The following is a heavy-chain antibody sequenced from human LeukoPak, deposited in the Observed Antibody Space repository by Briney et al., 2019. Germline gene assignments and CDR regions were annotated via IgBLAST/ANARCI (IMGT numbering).Heavy chain of an antibody. V-gene: IGHV3-23*01. D-gene: IGHD5-12*01. CDR1: GFTFSNYG. CDR2: ISGSGGST. CDR3: AKDLVATRALSFDY. J-gene: IGHJ4*02. Sequence: GRSLRLSCAASGFTFSNYGMHWVRQAPGKGLEWASAISGSGGSTYYADSVKGRFTISRDNSKNTLYLQMNSLRAEDTAVYYCAKDLVATRALSFDYWGQGTLVTVSS.